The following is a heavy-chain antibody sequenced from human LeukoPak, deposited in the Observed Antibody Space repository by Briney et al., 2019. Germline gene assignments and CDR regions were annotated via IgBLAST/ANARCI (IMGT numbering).Heavy chain of an antibody. J-gene: IGHJ4*02. Sequence: ASVKVSCKASGYTFTSYDINWVGQATGQGLEWMGWMNPNSGNTGYAQKFQGRVTMTRNTSISTAYMELSSLRSEDTAVYYCARRYCSGGSCYLLYYWGQGTLVTVSS. CDR1: GYTFTSYD. CDR3: ARRYCSGGSCYLLYY. CDR2: MNPNSGNT. D-gene: IGHD2-15*01. V-gene: IGHV1-8*01.